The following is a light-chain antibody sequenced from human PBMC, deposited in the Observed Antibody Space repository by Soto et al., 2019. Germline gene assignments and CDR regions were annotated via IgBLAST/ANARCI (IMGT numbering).Light chain of an antibody. Sequence: IHMTHAPSTLSASVVYRVTITFLASQSISMWLALSQQKPGKAPKLLIYDASTLEVGVPSRFSGSASGTEFTLTISSLQPDDFATYYCQQYNSVRWTFGQGTKVDIK. CDR2: DAS. CDR1: QSISMW. CDR3: QQYNSVRWT. V-gene: IGKV1-5*01. J-gene: IGKJ1*01.